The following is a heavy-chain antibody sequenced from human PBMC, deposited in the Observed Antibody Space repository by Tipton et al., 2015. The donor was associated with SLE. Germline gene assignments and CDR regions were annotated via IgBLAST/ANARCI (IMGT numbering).Heavy chain of an antibody. CDR3: ARGGFIAYYYYYMDV. Sequence: TLSLTCVVYGGSFNDYLWSWIRQPPGKGLEWIGQITHSGITNYYPSLKSRVTISVDTSKNQFSLKLGSVTAADTAVYYCARGGFIAYYYYYMDVWGKGTTVTVSS. CDR1: GGSFNDYL. J-gene: IGHJ6*03. CDR2: ITHSGIT. V-gene: IGHV4-34*01. D-gene: IGHD3-16*02.